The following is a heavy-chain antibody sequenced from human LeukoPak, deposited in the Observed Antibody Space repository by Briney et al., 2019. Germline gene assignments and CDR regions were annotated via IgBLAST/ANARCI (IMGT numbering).Heavy chain of an antibody. V-gene: IGHV4-39*02. CDR3: AREYYGSGSSPSFGY. J-gene: IGHJ4*02. Sequence: SETLSLTCTVSGGSISSSSYYWGWIRQPPGKGLEWIGSIYYSGSTYYNPSLKSRVTISVDTSKNQFSLKLSSVTAADTAVYYCAREYYGSGSSPSFGYWGQGTLVTVSS. D-gene: IGHD3-10*01. CDR2: IYYSGST. CDR1: GGSISSSSYY.